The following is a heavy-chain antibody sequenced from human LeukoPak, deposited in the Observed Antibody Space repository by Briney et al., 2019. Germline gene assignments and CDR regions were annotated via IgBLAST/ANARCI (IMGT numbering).Heavy chain of an antibody. CDR3: ARDMDYGDSTVDY. J-gene: IGHJ4*02. Sequence: PGGSLRLSCAASGFTFSSYGMHWVRQAPGKGLEWVAVIWYDGSNKYYADSVKGRFTISRDNSKNTLYLQMNSLRAEDTAVYYCARDMDYGDSTVDYWGQGTLVTVSS. D-gene: IGHD4-17*01. CDR1: GFTFSSYG. V-gene: IGHV3-33*01. CDR2: IWYDGSNK.